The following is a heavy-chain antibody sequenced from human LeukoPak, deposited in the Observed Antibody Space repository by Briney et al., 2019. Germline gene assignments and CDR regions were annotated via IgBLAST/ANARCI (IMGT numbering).Heavy chain of an antibody. V-gene: IGHV3-30*03. Sequence: GGSLRLSCAASGFTFSSYSMNWVRQAPGKGLEWVAVISYDGSNKYYADSVKGRFTISRDNSKNTLYLQMNSLRAEDTAVYYCAGAIKDPNYYYYYYMDVWGKGTTVTVSS. CDR1: GFTFSSYS. J-gene: IGHJ6*03. CDR2: ISYDGSNK. CDR3: AGAIKDPNYYYYYYMDV.